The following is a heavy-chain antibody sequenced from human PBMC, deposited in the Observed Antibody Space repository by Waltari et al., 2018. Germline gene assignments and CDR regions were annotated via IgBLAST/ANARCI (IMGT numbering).Heavy chain of an antibody. CDR2: IYTSGST. CDR1: GGSISSGSYY. J-gene: IGHJ4*02. Sequence: QVQLQESGPGLVKPSQTLSLTCTVSGGSISSGSYYWSWIRQPAGKGLEWIGYIYTSGSTHYNPSLMRRVTISVDTSKNQFSLKLSSVTAADTAVYYCARDGLTTVTTGPPLWGQGTLVTVSS. V-gene: IGHV4-61*09. CDR3: ARDGLTTVTTGPPL. D-gene: IGHD4-17*01.